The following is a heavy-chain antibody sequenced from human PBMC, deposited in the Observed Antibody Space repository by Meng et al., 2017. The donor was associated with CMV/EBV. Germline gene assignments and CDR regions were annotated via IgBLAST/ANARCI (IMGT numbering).Heavy chain of an antibody. CDR3: AREGSSRPLDY. J-gene: IGHJ4*02. Sequence: GSLRLSCAASGFTFSDYYMSWIRQPPGKGLKWIGEINHSGSTNYNPSLKSRVTISVDTSKNQFSLKLSSVTAADTAVYYCAREGSSRPLDYWGQGTLVTVSS. V-gene: IGHV4-34*01. CDR2: INHSGST. CDR1: GFTFSDYY. D-gene: IGHD6-6*01.